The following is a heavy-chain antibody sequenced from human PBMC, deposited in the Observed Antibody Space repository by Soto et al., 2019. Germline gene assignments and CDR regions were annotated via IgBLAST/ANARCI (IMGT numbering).Heavy chain of an antibody. Sequence: PSETLSLTCIVSGGSISSSSYYWGWIRQPPGKGLEWIGSIFYSGSTYYNPSLKSRVTISVDTSKNQFSLKLSSVTAADTAVYYCARHLTYCSAGSCYSDFPYYGMDVWGQGTTVT. J-gene: IGHJ6*02. D-gene: IGHD2-15*01. CDR2: IFYSGST. V-gene: IGHV4-39*01. CDR1: GGSISSSSYY. CDR3: ARHLTYCSAGSCYSDFPYYGMDV.